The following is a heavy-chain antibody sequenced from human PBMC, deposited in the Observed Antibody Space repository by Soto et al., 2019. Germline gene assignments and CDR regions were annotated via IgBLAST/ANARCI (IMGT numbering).Heavy chain of an antibody. CDR1: GFTFSSYS. Sequence: GESLKISCAASGFTFSSYSMNWVRQAPGKGLEWVSYISSSSSTIYYADSVKGRFTISRDNAKNSLYLQMNSLRAEETAVYYCAREDIVVVPAAEGVTLGSLVSLFDPWGQGTLVTVSS. V-gene: IGHV3-48*01. D-gene: IGHD2-2*01. CDR3: AREDIVVVPAAEGVTLGSLVSLFDP. J-gene: IGHJ5*02. CDR2: ISSSSSTI.